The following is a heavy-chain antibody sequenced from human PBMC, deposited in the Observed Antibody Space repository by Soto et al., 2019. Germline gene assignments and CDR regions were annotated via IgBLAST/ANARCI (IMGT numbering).Heavy chain of an antibody. Sequence: SSETLSLTCAVAGGSISSGGYSWSWIRQPPGKGLEWIGYIYHSGSTYYNPSLKSRVTISVDRSKNQFSLKLSSVTAADTAVYYCARLYYYDSSGRVSAFDIWGQGTMVTVSS. CDR2: IYHSGST. CDR1: GGSISSGGYS. D-gene: IGHD3-22*01. J-gene: IGHJ3*02. CDR3: ARLYYYDSSGRVSAFDI. V-gene: IGHV4-30-2*01.